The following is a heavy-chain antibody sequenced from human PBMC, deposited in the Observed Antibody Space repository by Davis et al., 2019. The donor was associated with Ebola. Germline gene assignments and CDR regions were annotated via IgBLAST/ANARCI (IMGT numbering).Heavy chain of an antibody. CDR3: AKDDYHSGSPFDY. CDR1: GLTLSSYG. CDR2: IWYDGSNK. Sequence: PSETLSLTCAASGLTLSSYGMHWVRQAPGKGLEWVAVIWYDGSNKYYADSVQGRFTISRDNSKNTLYLQMNSLRAEDTAVYYCAKDDYHSGSPFDYWGQGTLVTVSS. V-gene: IGHV3-30*02. J-gene: IGHJ4*02. D-gene: IGHD1-26*01.